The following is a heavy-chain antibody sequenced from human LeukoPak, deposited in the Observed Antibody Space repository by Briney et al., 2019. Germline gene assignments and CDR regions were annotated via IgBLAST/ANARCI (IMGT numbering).Heavy chain of an antibody. CDR1: GFTFSSYW. D-gene: IGHD1-7*01. CDR3: AGDEGELPFGLGY. J-gene: IGHJ4*02. Sequence: PGGSLRLSCAASGFTFSSYWMHWVRQAPGKGLVWVSRINSDGSSTAYADPVKGRFTISRDNAKNTLYLQMNSLRAEDTAVYYCAGDEGELPFGLGYWGQGTLVTVSS. CDR2: INSDGSST. V-gene: IGHV3-74*01.